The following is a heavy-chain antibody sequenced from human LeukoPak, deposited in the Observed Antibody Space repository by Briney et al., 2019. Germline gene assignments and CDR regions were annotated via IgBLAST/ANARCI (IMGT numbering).Heavy chain of an antibody. CDR1: GGSISSGDYY. D-gene: IGHD5-24*01. V-gene: IGHV4-30-4*01. CDR3: ARERGRWRDVDY. J-gene: IGHJ4*02. Sequence: SETLSLTCTVSGGSISSGDYYWSWIRQPPGKGLEWIGYIYYSGSTYYNPSPKSRVTISVDTSKNQFSLKLSSVTAADTAVYYCARERGRWRDVDYWGQGTLVTVSS. CDR2: IYYSGST.